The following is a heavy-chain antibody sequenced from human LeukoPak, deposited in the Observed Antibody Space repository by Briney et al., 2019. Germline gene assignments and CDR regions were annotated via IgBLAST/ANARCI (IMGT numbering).Heavy chain of an antibody. V-gene: IGHV3-49*04. CDR2: IRSKAYGGTT. Sequence: GGSLRLSCTASGFTFGDYAMSWVRQAPGKGLEWVGFIRSKAYGGTTEYAASVKGRFTISRDDSKSIAYLQMNSLKTEDTVVYYCTRDFRDYYDSSGYFDYWGQGTLVTVSS. CDR1: GFTFGDYA. J-gene: IGHJ4*02. CDR3: TRDFRDYYDSSGYFDY. D-gene: IGHD3-22*01.